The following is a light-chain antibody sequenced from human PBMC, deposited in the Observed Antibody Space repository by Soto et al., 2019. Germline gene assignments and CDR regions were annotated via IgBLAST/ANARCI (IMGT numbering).Light chain of an antibody. V-gene: IGLV2-14*01. CDR3: ASYTDTTTQV. CDR2: AVT. CDR1: NSDVGKFDY. J-gene: IGLJ3*02. Sequence: QSVLTQPASVSASPGQSITISCTGTNSDVGKFDYVSWYQHHPGKAPKLVISAVTRRSSGISDRFSGSKSGNTATLTISGLQAEAEADYYCASYTDTTTQVFGGGTKLTVL.